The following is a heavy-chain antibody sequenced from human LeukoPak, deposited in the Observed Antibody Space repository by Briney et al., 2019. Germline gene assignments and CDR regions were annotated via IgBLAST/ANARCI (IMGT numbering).Heavy chain of an antibody. Sequence: SVKVSCKASGGXFSSYAISWVRQAPGQGLEWTGGIIPIFGTANYAQKFQGRVTITADESTSTAYMELSSLRSEDTAVYYCARARRHCSSTSCSFPFDYWGQGTLVTVSS. CDR1: GGXFSSYA. CDR2: IIPIFGTA. V-gene: IGHV1-69*01. CDR3: ARARRHCSSTSCSFPFDY. D-gene: IGHD2-2*01. J-gene: IGHJ4*02.